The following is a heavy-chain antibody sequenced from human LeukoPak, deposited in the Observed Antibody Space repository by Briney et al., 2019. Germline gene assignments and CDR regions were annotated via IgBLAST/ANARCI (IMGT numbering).Heavy chain of an antibody. Sequence: ASVKASCKASGGTFSSYAISWVQQAPGQGLEWMGGIIPIFGTANYAQKFQGRVTITADESTSTAYMELSSLRSEDTAVYYCAREWSHYYYYMDVWGKGTTVTVSS. CDR2: IIPIFGTA. CDR3: AREWSHYYYYMDV. CDR1: GGTFSSYA. D-gene: IGHD2-15*01. J-gene: IGHJ6*03. V-gene: IGHV1-69*13.